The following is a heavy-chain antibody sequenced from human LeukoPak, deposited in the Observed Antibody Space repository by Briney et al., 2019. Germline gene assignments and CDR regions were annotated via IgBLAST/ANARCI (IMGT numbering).Heavy chain of an antibody. J-gene: IGHJ5*02. CDR2: IKQDGSEK. CDR1: GFTFGSYW. CDR3: ARDLYLNWFDP. D-gene: IGHD5/OR15-5a*01. Sequence: GGSLRLSCAASGFTFGSYWMSWVRQVPGKGLEWVANIKQDGSEKYYVDSVKGRFTISRDNAKNSLYLQMNSLRAEDTAVYYCARDLYLNWFDPWGQGTLVTVSS. V-gene: IGHV3-7*01.